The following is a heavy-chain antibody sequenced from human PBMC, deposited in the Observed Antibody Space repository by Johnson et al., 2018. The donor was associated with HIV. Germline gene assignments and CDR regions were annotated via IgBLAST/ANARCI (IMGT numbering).Heavy chain of an antibody. Sequence: VQLVESGGGLVQPGESLRLSCAASGFTVSNNYMHWVRQAPGKGLEWVSVIYSGGNTYYADSVKGRFIISRDNFKNTLYLQMNSLRAGDTAVYYCARGGIVGVQGAFDIWGQGTMVTVSS. J-gene: IGHJ3*02. CDR1: GFTVSNNY. V-gene: IGHV3-66*01. CDR2: IYSGGNT. D-gene: IGHD1-26*01. CDR3: ARGGIVGVQGAFDI.